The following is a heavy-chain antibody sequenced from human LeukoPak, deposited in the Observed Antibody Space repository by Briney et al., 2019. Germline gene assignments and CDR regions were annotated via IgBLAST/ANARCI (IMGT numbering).Heavy chain of an antibody. J-gene: IGHJ4*02. CDR1: GGTFSSYA. V-gene: IGHV1-69*04. CDR3: AREEALSHPDY. Sequence: GASVKVSCKASGGTFSSYAISWVRQAPGQGLEWMGRIIPILGIANYAQKFQGRVTITADKSTSTAYMELSSLRSEDTAVYYCAREEALSHPDYWGQGTLVTVSS. CDR2: IIPILGIA.